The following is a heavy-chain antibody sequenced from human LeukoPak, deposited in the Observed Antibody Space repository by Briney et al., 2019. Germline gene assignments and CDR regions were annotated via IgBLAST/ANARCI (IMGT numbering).Heavy chain of an antibody. Sequence: ASVKVSCKASGYTFTGYYMHWVRQAPGQELEWMGWINPNSGGTNYAQKFQGRVTMTRDTSISTAYMELSRLRSDDTAVYYCARRGHSSSWYGYWGQGTLVTVSS. CDR2: INPNSGGT. CDR1: GYTFTGYY. CDR3: ARRGHSSSWYGY. V-gene: IGHV1-2*02. J-gene: IGHJ4*02. D-gene: IGHD6-13*01.